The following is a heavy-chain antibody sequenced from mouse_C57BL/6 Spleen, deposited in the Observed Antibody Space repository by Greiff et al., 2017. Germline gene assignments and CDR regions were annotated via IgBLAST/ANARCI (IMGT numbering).Heavy chain of an antibody. CDR2: IYPGGGGT. D-gene: IGHD2-4*01. CDR3: ARGDYEGDWFAY. J-gene: IGHJ3*01. CDR1: GYAFSSYW. V-gene: IGHV1-80*01. Sequence: QVQLQQSGAELVKPGASVKISCKASGYAFSSYWMNWVKQRPGKGLEWIGQIYPGGGGTNYNGKFKGKATLTADKSSSTAYMQLSSLTSEDSAVXFCARGDYEGDWFAYWGQGTLVTVSA.